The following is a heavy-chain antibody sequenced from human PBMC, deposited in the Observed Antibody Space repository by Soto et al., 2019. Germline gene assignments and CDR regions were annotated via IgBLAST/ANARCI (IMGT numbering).Heavy chain of an antibody. V-gene: IGHV3-23*01. CDR2: ISGSGGST. CDR3: AKDEGPLYYDILTGYRPPLY. CDR1: GFTFSSYA. D-gene: IGHD3-9*01. Sequence: GGSLRLSCAASGFTFSSYAMSWVRQAPGKGLEWVSAISGSGGSTYYADSVKGRFTISRDNSKNTLYLQMNSLRAEDTAVYYCAKDEGPLYYDILTGYRPPLYWGQGTLVTVSS. J-gene: IGHJ4*02.